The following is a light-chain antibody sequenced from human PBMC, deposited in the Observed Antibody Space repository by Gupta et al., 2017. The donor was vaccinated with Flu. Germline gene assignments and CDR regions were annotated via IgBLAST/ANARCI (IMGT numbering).Light chain of an antibody. Sequence: IALTQSPATLSLSPGERATLSCRASQSVSSYLAWYRQQPGQAPRLPIYDASNRATCIPARFSGSGSGTDFTRTISSLEPEEFAVYYCQQRSNWPPTFGQGTKVEIK. J-gene: IGKJ1*01. CDR3: QQRSNWPPT. CDR2: DAS. V-gene: IGKV3-11*01. CDR1: QSVSSY.